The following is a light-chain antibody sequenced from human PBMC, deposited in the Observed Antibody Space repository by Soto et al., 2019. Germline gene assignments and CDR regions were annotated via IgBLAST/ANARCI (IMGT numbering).Light chain of an antibody. V-gene: IGLV2-14*01. CDR2: EVS. CDR1: SSDVGGYNY. CDR3: DSFTSSTTLV. J-gene: IGLJ1*01. Sequence: QSALTQPASVSGSPGQSITISCTGTSSDVGGYNYVSWYQHHPGKAPKLMIYEVSKRPSGVSNRFSGSKSGNTASLTISGLQAADEADYYCDSFTSSTTLVFGTGTKVTVL.